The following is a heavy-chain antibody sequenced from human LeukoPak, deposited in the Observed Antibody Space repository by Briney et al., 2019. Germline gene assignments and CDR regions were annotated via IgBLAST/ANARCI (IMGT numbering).Heavy chain of an antibody. V-gene: IGHV4-34*01. D-gene: IGHD6-13*01. Sequence: SGTLSLTCAVYGVSFSGYYLSWIRQPPGKGLEWIWEINHSGGTNYNPSLKSRVTISVDTSKNQFSLRMTSVRAADTAIYYCARESVAAGTRWFDYWGQGTLVTVSS. CDR1: GVSFSGYY. J-gene: IGHJ4*02. CDR2: INHSGGT. CDR3: ARESVAAGTRWFDY.